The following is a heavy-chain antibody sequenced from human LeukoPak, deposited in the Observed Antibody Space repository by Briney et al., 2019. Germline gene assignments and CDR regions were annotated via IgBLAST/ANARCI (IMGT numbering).Heavy chain of an antibody. J-gene: IGHJ4*02. CDR1: GGSLSSYY. Sequence: PSETLSLTCTVSGGSLSSYYWSWIRPPAGEGLEWIGRIYTSGSTNYTPSRKSRVTMSVDTSKNQFSLKMSSVTAADAAVYYCARDSLYFVYWGRGTLVTVSS. CDR3: ARDSLYFVY. CDR2: IYTSGST. V-gene: IGHV4-4*07. D-gene: IGHD2-2*01.